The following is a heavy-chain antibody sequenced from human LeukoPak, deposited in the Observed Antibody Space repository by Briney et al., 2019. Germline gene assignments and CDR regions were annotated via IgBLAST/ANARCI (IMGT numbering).Heavy chain of an antibody. CDR3: ARELKFAMAAFDY. CDR2: ISSTSGTM. V-gene: IGHV3-48*01. J-gene: IGHJ4*02. D-gene: IGHD5-18*01. Sequence: GGSLRLSCVVSGFTFSTYSMNWVRQAPGKGLEWVSYISSTSGTMHYADSVKGRFTISRDSAKNSLYLRMNSLRAEDTAVYFCARELKFAMAAFDYWGQGTLVSVSS. CDR1: GFTFSTYS.